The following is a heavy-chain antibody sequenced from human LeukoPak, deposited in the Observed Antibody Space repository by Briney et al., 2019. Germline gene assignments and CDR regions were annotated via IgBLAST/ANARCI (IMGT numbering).Heavy chain of an antibody. V-gene: IGHV1-2*04. J-gene: IGHJ4*02. CDR2: INPNSGGT. D-gene: IGHD5-12*01. CDR1: GYTFTGYY. Sequence: ASVKVSCKASGYTFTGYYMHWVRQAPGQGLEWMGWINPNSGGTNYAQKFQGWVTMTRDTSISTAYMELSRLRSDDTAVYYCARSTYSGYDLGPYYFDYWGQGTLVTVSS. CDR3: ARSTYSGYDLGPYYFDY.